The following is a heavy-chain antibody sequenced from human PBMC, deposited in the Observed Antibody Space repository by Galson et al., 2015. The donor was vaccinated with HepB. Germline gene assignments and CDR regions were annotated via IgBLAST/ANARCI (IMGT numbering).Heavy chain of an antibody. D-gene: IGHD3-16*02. CDR2: ISGSGGST. CDR3: AKDGRLRLGELSD. J-gene: IGHJ4*02. Sequence: SLRLSCAASGFTFSSYAMSWVRQAPGKGLEWVSAISGSGGSTYYADSVKGRFTISRDNSKNTLYLQMNSLRAEDTAVYYCAKDGRLRLGELSDWGQGTLVTVSS. V-gene: IGHV3-23*01. CDR1: GFTFSSYA.